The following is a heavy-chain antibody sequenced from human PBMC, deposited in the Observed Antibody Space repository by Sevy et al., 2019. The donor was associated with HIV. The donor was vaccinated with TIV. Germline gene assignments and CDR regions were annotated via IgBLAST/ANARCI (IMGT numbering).Heavy chain of an antibody. Sequence: GGSLRLSCTASGFTFGGYTMSWVRQAPGKGLEWVAFIRGKPYGGTTEYAASVKGRFTISRDDSKSIAYLQMNSLNTEDTAVYYCTRVEGAADWGMDVLGQGTTVTVSS. CDR3: TRVEGAADWGMDV. V-gene: IGHV3-49*04. CDR1: GFTFGGYT. J-gene: IGHJ6*02. CDR2: IRGKPYGGTT. D-gene: IGHD1-26*01.